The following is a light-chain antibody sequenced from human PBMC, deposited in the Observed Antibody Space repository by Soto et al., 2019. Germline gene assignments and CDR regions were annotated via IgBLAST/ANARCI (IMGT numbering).Light chain of an antibody. V-gene: IGKV3-15*01. CDR2: GTS. CDR1: QSLSSN. CDR3: QQYGGSPLFT. Sequence: EIVVTQSPATLSVSPGERATLSCRASQSLSSNLAWYQHKPGQAPRLLIYGTSTRATGVPARFSGRGSGTEFTLTISSLQSDDFAVYSCQQYGGSPLFTFGPGTRVDFK. J-gene: IGKJ3*01.